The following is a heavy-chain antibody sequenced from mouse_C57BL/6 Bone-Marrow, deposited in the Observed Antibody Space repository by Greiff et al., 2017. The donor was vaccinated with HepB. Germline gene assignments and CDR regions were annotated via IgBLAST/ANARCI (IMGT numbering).Heavy chain of an antibody. CDR1: GYAFSSSW. D-gene: IGHD1-1*01. CDR3: ARQYYGSSYYFDY. CDR2: IYPGDGDT. J-gene: IGHJ2*01. V-gene: IGHV1-82*01. Sequence: QQSGPELVKPGASVKISCKASGYAFSSSWMNWVKQRPGKGLEWIGRIYPGDGDTNYNGKFKGKATLTADKSSSTDYMQLSSLTSEDSAVYFCARQYYGSSYYFDYCGQGTTLTVSS.